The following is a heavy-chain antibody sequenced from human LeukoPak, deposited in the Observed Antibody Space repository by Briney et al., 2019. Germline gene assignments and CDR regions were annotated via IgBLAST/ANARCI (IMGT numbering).Heavy chain of an antibody. J-gene: IGHJ4*02. V-gene: IGHV4-61*02. D-gene: IGHD3-3*01. CDR3: ARAGWSGYLGAIDY. CDR2: IYTSGST. Sequence: SETLSPNCTVSGGSISSGSYYWSWIRQPAGKGLEWIGRIYTSGSTNYNPSLKSRVTISVDTSKNQFSLKLSSVTAADTAAYYCARAGWSGYLGAIDYWGQGTLVTVSS. CDR1: GGSISSGSYY.